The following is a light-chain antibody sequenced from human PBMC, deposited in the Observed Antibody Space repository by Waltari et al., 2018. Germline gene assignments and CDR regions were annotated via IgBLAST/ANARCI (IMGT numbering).Light chain of an antibody. V-gene: IGKV1-39*01. CDR3: QQSYSTLYT. Sequence: DIQMTQSPSSLSASLGDRVTITCRSSQSISSYLNWYQQKPGTAPKLLIYAASSLQSGVPSRCSGSGSGTDFTLTISSLQPEDFATYYCQQSYSTLYTFGQGTKLEIK. CDR1: QSISSY. CDR2: AAS. J-gene: IGKJ2*01.